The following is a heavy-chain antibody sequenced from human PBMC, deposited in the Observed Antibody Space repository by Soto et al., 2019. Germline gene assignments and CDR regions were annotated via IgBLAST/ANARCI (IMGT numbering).Heavy chain of an antibody. CDR3: AKGQGGYGDYRAGGYFDL. Sequence: EVQLLESGGGLVQPGGSRGLSVAAPGFTFSRCAMSWVRQAPGKGREWVSAIIGCGGSTYHADPVKGRFTTSSDNAKNTVYLQMNSVRAEETAVYYCAKGQGGYGDYRAGGYFDLWGRGTLVTVSS. CDR1: GFTFSRCA. J-gene: IGHJ2*01. CDR2: IIGCGGST. D-gene: IGHD4-17*01. V-gene: IGHV3-23*01.